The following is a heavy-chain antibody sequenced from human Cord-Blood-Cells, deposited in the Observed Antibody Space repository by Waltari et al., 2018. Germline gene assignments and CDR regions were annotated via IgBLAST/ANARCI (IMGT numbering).Heavy chain of an antibody. CDR2: INHSGST. CDR1: GGSFSGYY. V-gene: IGHV4-34*01. D-gene: IGHD6-13*01. Sequence: QVQLQQWGAGLLKPSETLSLPCAVYGGSFSGYYWSWIRQPPGKGLEWIGEINHSGSTNYNPSLKSRVTISVDTSKNQFSLKLSSVTAADTAVYYCARTQQLSPFDYWGQGTLVTVSS. J-gene: IGHJ4*02. CDR3: ARTQQLSPFDY.